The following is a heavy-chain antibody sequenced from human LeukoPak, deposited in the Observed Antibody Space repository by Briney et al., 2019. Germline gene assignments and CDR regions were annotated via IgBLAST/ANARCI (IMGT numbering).Heavy chain of an antibody. Sequence: SETLSLTCNVSGVSINIYYWSWLRQTPGKGLEWIGHSHGSGSTNYNPSLKNRVTISIDKSKKSLSLSLTSVTAADTALYFCARDGDYDSGVFDVWGQGTLVTVSS. CDR2: SHGSGST. V-gene: IGHV4-59*12. CDR3: ARDGDYDSGVFDV. CDR1: GVSINIYY. D-gene: IGHD3-22*01. J-gene: IGHJ4*02.